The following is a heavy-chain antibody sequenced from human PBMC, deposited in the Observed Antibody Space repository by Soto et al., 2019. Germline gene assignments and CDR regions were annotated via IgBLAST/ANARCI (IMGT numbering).Heavy chain of an antibody. Sequence: PSETLSLTCTVSGGSISSSSYYWGWIRQPPGKGLEWIGSIYYSGSTYYNPSLKSRVTISVDTSKNQFSLKLSSVTAADTAVYYCARPDCSGGSCYSGAFDYWGQGTLVTVSS. CDR3: ARPDCSGGSCYSGAFDY. CDR1: GGSISSSSYY. V-gene: IGHV4-39*01. J-gene: IGHJ4*02. D-gene: IGHD2-15*01. CDR2: IYYSGST.